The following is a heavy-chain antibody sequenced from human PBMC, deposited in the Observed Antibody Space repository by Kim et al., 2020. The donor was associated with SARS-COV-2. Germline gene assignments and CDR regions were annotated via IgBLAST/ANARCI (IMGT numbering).Heavy chain of an antibody. CDR1: GYSFTSYW. CDR2: IYPGDSDT. D-gene: IGHD5-18*01. Sequence: GESLKISCKGSGYSFTSYWNGRVRQMPGKGLEWMGNIYPGDSDTRYSRSFQGQVTISADKSIRTAYLQWSSLKASDTAMYYCARHKGFWDRAGYNLPPDYWGEGTLVTVSS. J-gene: IGHJ4*02. CDR3: ARHKGFWDRAGYNLPPDY. V-gene: IGHV5-51*01.